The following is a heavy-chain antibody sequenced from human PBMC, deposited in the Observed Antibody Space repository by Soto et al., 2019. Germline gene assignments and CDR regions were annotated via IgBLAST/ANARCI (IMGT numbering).Heavy chain of an antibody. D-gene: IGHD3-16*02. CDR2: ISNDGTKK. CDR3: ATIIVHY. CDR1: GFTFSNFA. J-gene: IGHJ4*02. Sequence: QVQLVESGGRVVQPGSSLRLSCADSGFTFSNFAMHWVLQTPGKGLEWVAVISNDGTKKVYADSVKGRFTISRDNSKNILYLEMNTLRTEDTAVYYCATIIVHYWGQGTLVTVSS. V-gene: IGHV3-30-3*01.